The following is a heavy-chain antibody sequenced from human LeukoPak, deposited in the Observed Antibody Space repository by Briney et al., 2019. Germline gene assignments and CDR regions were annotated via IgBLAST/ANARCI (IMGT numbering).Heavy chain of an antibody. Sequence: GGSLRLSCAASAFTFSNHWMHWVRQAPGKGLEWVSAISGSGGSTYYADSVKGRFTISRDNSKNTLYLQMNSLRAEDTAVYYCAKRSGYFIPEQYWGQGTLVTVSS. CDR2: ISGSGGST. CDR1: AFTFSNHW. CDR3: AKRSGYFIPEQY. V-gene: IGHV3-23*01. J-gene: IGHJ4*02. D-gene: IGHD3-3*01.